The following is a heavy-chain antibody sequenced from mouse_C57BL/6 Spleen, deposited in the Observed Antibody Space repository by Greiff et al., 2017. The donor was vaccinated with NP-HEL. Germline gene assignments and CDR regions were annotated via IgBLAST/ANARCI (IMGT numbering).Heavy chain of an antibody. CDR3: ARERGVFDY. CDR1: GYAFSSSW. CDR2: IYPGDGDT. V-gene: IGHV1-82*01. J-gene: IGHJ2*01. Sequence: VQLQESGPELVKPGASVKISCKASGYAFSSSWMNWVKQRPGKGLEWIGRIYPGDGDTNYNGKFKGKATLTADKSSSTAYMQLSSLTSEDSAVYFCARERGVFDYWGQGTTLTVSS.